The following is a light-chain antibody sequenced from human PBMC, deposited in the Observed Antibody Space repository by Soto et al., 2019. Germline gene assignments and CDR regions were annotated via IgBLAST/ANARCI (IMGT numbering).Light chain of an antibody. V-gene: IGLV1-40*01. Sequence: QPVLTQPPSVSGAPGQRVTISCTGSSSNIGAGYNVHWYQQVPGTAPKLLIYGDSNRPSGVPDRFSGSKSGTSASLAITGLQAEDEADYYCQSYDSSLSGGLFGGGTKLTVL. J-gene: IGLJ3*02. CDR2: GDS. CDR3: QSYDSSLSGGL. CDR1: SSNIGAGYN.